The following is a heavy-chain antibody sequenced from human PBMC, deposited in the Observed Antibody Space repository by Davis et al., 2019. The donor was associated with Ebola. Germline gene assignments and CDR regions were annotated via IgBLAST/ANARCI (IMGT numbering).Heavy chain of an antibody. D-gene: IGHD2-8*01. CDR3: ARGPSMVSFDY. CDR2: IIPILGIA. V-gene: IGHV1-69*04. J-gene: IGHJ4*02. Sequence: SVKVSCKASGGTFSSYAISWVRQAPGQGLEWMGRIIPILGIANYAQKFQGRVTITADKSTSTAYMELRSLRSDDTAVYYCARGPSMVSFDYWGQGTLVTVSS. CDR1: GGTFSSYA.